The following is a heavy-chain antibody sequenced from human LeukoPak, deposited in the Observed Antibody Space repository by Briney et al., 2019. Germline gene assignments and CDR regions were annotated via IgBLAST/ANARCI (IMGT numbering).Heavy chain of an antibody. CDR3: ASAPRYCSSTSRRVSV. CDR1: GGSFSGYY. J-gene: IGHJ6*04. D-gene: IGHD2-2*01. Sequence: SETLSLTCAVYGGSFSGYYWSWIRQPSGKGLEWIGEINHSGSTNYNPSLKSRVTISVDTSKNQFSLKLSSVTAADTAVYYCASAPRYCSSTSRRVSVWGKGTTVTVST. CDR2: INHSGST. V-gene: IGHV4-34*01.